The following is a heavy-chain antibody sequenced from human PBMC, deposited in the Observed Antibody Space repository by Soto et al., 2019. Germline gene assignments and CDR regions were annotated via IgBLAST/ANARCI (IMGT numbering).Heavy chain of an antibody. CDR2: ISTTSSYI. CDR1: GFTFRSYS. Sequence: EVQLVESGGGLVKPGGSLRLSCEASGFTFRSYSMNWVRQAPGKGLEWVSPISTTSSYIYYGDSVKGRFTISRDNAKNSLLLQMNSLRAEDTAIYYCAREGDDYGDYKRAFDIWGQGTTVTVSS. J-gene: IGHJ3*02. V-gene: IGHV3-21*01. CDR3: AREGDDYGDYKRAFDI. D-gene: IGHD4-17*01.